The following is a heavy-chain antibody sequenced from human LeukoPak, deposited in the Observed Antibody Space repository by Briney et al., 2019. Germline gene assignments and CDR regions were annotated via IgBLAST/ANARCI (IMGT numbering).Heavy chain of an antibody. Sequence: PSETLSLTCTVSGDSITNYYWSWIRQPPGEGLEWIGYISYSGNTNYNPSLKSRVTISVDMSKNQFSLRLTSVTAADTAVYYCARDSIAARTFDYWGQGTLVTVSS. CDR1: GDSITNYY. CDR2: ISYSGNT. V-gene: IGHV4-59*12. D-gene: IGHD6-6*01. CDR3: ARDSIAARTFDY. J-gene: IGHJ4*02.